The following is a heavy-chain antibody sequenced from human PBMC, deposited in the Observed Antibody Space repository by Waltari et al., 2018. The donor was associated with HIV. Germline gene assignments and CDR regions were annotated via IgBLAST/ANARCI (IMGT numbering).Heavy chain of an antibody. CDR3: ARGAFSRRTRTSSRLWAS. J-gene: IGHJ5*02. V-gene: IGHV1-3*01. D-gene: IGHD6-6*01. Sequence: QFVQSGAEVKKPGASITVSCEVSGDSISTYVVHWLRQAPGHRPEWMGLINAATVRTQFAQQCQCRLNFTRDTSANVAYMALSALRFEDTAVYYCARGAFSRRTRTSSRLWASWGQGTPVTVSS. CDR2: INAATVRT. CDR1: GDSISTYV.